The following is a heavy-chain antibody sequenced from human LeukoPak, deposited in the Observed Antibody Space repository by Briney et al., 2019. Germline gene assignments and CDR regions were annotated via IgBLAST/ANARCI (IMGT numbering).Heavy chain of an antibody. Sequence: GASVKVSCKASGYTFTSYDINWVRQATGQGLEWMGWMNPNSGNTGYAQKFQGRVTITRNTSISTAYMELSSLRSEDTAVYYCARERLVELSLDYWGQGTLVTVSS. D-gene: IGHD3-16*02. CDR2: MNPNSGNT. J-gene: IGHJ4*02. CDR1: GYTFTSYD. CDR3: ARERLVELSLDY. V-gene: IGHV1-8*03.